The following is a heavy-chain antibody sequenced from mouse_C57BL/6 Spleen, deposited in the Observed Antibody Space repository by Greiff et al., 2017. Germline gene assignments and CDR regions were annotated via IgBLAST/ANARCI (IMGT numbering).Heavy chain of an antibody. CDR1: GYTFTSYW. Sequence: VQLQQPGAELVKPGASVKMSCKASGYTFTSYWITWVKQRPGQGLEWIGDIYPGSGSTNYNEKFKSKATLTVDTSSSTAYMQLSSLTSEDSAVYYCARSDYYGSPLDYWGQGTTLTVSS. CDR2: IYPGSGST. V-gene: IGHV1-55*01. J-gene: IGHJ2*01. D-gene: IGHD1-1*01. CDR3: ARSDYYGSPLDY.